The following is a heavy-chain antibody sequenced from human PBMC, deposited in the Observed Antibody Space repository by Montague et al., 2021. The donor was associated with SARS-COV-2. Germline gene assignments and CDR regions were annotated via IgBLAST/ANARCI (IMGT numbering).Heavy chain of an antibody. CDR1: GGSISSSSHY. CDR3: ARFPTSYYYDSKAAPATPDAFDI. CDR2: IYYSGST. Sequence: SETLSLTCTVSGGSISSSSHYWGWIRQPPGKGLERIGSIYYSGSTYYNPSLKSPVTISVDTSKNQFSLKLSSVTAADTTVYYCARFPTSYYYDSKAAPATPDAFDIRGQGTMVTVSS. V-gene: IGHV4-39*01. D-gene: IGHD3-22*01. J-gene: IGHJ3*02.